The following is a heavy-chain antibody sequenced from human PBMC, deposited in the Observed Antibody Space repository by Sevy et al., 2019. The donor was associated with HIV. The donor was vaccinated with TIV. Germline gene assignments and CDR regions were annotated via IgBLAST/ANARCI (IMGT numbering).Heavy chain of an antibody. D-gene: IGHD3-16*01. V-gene: IGHV3-74*01. CDR2: IMGDGSRR. J-gene: IGHJ4*02. CDR3: ARDPFGGYYFDH. CDR1: GFDFSTYW. Sequence: GGSLRLSCAASGFDFSTYWMHWVRQAPGKGLVWVSRIMGDGSRRSHEDSVKGRFTISRDNAKNTLYLQMNSLRAEDTALYFCARDPFGGYYFDHWGPGTLVTVSS.